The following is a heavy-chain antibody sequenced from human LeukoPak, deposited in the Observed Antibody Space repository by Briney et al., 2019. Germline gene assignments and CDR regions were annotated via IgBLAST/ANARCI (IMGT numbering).Heavy chain of an antibody. D-gene: IGHD2-15*01. CDR1: GFTVNFNY. Sequence: GGSLRLSCAAPGFTVNFNYMIWVRQAPGKGLEWVSVFYSVGSTYYAESVKGRFTISRDNSKNTLYLQMNSLRAEDTAVYYCARSHAIAATPIWIWGRGTMVTVSS. V-gene: IGHV3-66*01. J-gene: IGHJ3*02. CDR2: FYSVGST. CDR3: ARSHAIAATPIWI.